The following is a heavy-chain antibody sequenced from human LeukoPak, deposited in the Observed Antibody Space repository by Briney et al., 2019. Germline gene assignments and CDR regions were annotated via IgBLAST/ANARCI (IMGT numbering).Heavy chain of an antibody. D-gene: IGHD6-25*01. Sequence: GGSLRLSCAASGFTFSSYPLHWVRQAPGKGLEWVALISSDGSEKYYGESVKGRITISRDISQNTLFLQMNRLRPEDTAVYFCARQGGSVRYHYNYMDLWGRETTVVVSS. CDR2: ISSDGSEK. CDR3: ARQGGSVRYHYNYMDL. J-gene: IGHJ6*03. V-gene: IGHV3-30*04. CDR1: GFTFSSYP.